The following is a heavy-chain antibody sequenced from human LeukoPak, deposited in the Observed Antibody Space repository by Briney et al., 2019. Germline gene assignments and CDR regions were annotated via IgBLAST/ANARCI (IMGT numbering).Heavy chain of an antibody. CDR3: ARDRAGEMGEFNY. D-gene: IGHD3-16*01. V-gene: IGHV1-18*01. Sequence: ASVKVSCKASGYSFTSYGISWVRQAAPGQGLEWMGWISADNGHTNYAQKVQGGVTMTTDTSTSTAYMELRSLTSDDTAVYYCARDRAGEMGEFNYWGQGTLVTVSS. CDR1: GYSFTSYG. CDR2: ISADNGHT. J-gene: IGHJ4*02.